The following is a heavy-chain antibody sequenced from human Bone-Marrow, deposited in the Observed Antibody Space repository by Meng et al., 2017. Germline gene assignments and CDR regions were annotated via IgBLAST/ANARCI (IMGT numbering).Heavy chain of an antibody. CDR2: IYSGGST. Sequence: ETLSLTCAVYGGSFSGYYWGWMRQPPGKGLEWVSVIYSGGSTYYADSVKGRFTISRDNSKNTLYLQMNSLRAEDTAVYYCASRSPDYYDSSGYYPQPVDYWGQGTLVTVSS. D-gene: IGHD3-22*01. CDR1: GGSFSGYY. CDR3: ASRSPDYYDSSGYYPQPVDY. V-gene: IGHV3-66*02. J-gene: IGHJ4*02.